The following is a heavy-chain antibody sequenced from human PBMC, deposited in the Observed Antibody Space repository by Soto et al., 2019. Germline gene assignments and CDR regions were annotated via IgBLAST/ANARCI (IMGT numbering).Heavy chain of an antibody. CDR1: GGTFSIYA. CDR3: AGGDGYHLPFDY. D-gene: IGHD2-21*01. Sequence: SVKVSCKASGGTFSIYAISGVLQAPGQGLDWMGGIIPIFGTANYAQKFQGRVTITADKSTSTAYMELSSLRSEDTAVYYCAGGDGYHLPFDYWGQGTLVTVSS. CDR2: IIPIFGTA. J-gene: IGHJ4*02. V-gene: IGHV1-69*06.